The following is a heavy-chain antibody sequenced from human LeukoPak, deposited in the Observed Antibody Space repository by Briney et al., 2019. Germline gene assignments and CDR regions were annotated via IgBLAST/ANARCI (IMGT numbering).Heavy chain of an antibody. Sequence: AVGSLRLSCAASGFTFSSYAMSWVRQAPGKGLEWVSAISGSGGSTYYADSVKGRFTISRDNSKNTLYLQMNSLRAEDTAVYYCAKDQSSYGYSAFDIWGQGTMVTVSS. V-gene: IGHV3-23*01. CDR1: GFTFSSYA. D-gene: IGHD5-18*01. CDR3: AKDQSSYGYSAFDI. J-gene: IGHJ3*02. CDR2: ISGSGGST.